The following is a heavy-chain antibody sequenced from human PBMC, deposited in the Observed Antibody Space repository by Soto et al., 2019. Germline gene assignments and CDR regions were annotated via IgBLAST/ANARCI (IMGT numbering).Heavy chain of an antibody. D-gene: IGHD6-19*01. J-gene: IGHJ4*02. CDR2: TSAYMVT. CDR3: ARDSSGRANFDY. V-gene: IGHV1-18*01. Sequence: QVQLVQSGGEVKKPGASVKVSCKASGYTFTSYGISWVRQAPAQGLELMGWTSAYMVTNYAQKFQGRVTMTTDTSTSTAYMELRSLRSDDTAVYYCARDSSGRANFDYWGQGTLVTVSS. CDR1: GYTFTSYG.